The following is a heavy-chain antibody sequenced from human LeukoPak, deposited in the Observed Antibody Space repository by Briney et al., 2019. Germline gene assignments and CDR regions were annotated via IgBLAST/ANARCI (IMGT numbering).Heavy chain of an antibody. D-gene: IGHD1-26*01. Sequence: ASVKVSCKASGNTFSSYDINWVRQATGQGLEWMGWMNPNSGNTGYVQKFQGRVTMTRNTSIRTVYMELSSLGSEDTAVYYCAIGERELKYWGQGTLVTVSS. V-gene: IGHV1-8*01. J-gene: IGHJ4*02. CDR2: MNPNSGNT. CDR3: AIGERELKY. CDR1: GNTFSSYD.